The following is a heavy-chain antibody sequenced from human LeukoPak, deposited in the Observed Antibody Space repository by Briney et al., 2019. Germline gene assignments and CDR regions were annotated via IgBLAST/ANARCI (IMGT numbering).Heavy chain of an antibody. Sequence: ASVKVSCKASGYTFTSYAMHWVRQAPGQRLEWMGWISAGNGNTKYSQKFQGRVTITRDTSASTAYMELSSLRSEDTAVYYCARGYCSSTSCYRILGDFDYWGQGTLVIVSS. J-gene: IGHJ4*02. V-gene: IGHV1-3*01. CDR2: ISAGNGNT. CDR1: GYTFTSYA. CDR3: ARGYCSSTSCYRILGDFDY. D-gene: IGHD2-2*02.